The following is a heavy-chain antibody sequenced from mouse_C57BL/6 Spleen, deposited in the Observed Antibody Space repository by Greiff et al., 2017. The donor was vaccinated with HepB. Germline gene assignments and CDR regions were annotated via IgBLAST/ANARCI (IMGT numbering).Heavy chain of an antibody. CDR1: GYTFTSYW. Sequence: QVQLQQPGTELVKPGASVKLSCKASGYTFTSYWMHWVKQRPGQGLEWIGNINPSNGGTNYNEKFKSKATLTVDKSSSTAYMQLSSLTSEDSAVYYGARGAYDYELDYFDYWGQGTTLTVAS. J-gene: IGHJ2*01. D-gene: IGHD2-4*01. CDR3: ARGAYDYELDYFDY. CDR2: INPSNGGT. V-gene: IGHV1-53*01.